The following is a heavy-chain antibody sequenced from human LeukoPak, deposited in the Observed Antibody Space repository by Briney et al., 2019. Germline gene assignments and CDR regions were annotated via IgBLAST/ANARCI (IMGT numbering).Heavy chain of an antibody. Sequence: GVSLRLSCAASGVTFSCYGMHWVRQAPAKGLEWVAIISYDGSNKYYADSVKGRFTISRDNSKNTLYLQMNSLRAEDTAVYYCAKSTTVTQRGYFDYWGQGTLVTVSS. CDR1: GVTFSCYG. CDR2: ISYDGSNK. J-gene: IGHJ4*02. V-gene: IGHV3-30*18. CDR3: AKSTTVTQRGYFDY. D-gene: IGHD4-17*01.